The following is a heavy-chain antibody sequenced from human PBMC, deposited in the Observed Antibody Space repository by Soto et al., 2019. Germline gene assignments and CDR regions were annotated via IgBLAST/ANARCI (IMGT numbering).Heavy chain of an antibody. CDR3: AKTYQPLLRDYYFDY. CDR1: GFTFSSYA. J-gene: IGHJ4*02. Sequence: EVQLLESGGGLVQPGGSLRLSCAASGFTFSSYAMSWVSKAPGKGLEWVSAISGSGGSTYYADSVKGRFTISRDNSKNTLYLQMNSLRAENTAVYYCAKTYQPLLRDYYFDYWGQGTLVTVSS. V-gene: IGHV3-23*01. CDR2: ISGSGGST. D-gene: IGHD2-2*01.